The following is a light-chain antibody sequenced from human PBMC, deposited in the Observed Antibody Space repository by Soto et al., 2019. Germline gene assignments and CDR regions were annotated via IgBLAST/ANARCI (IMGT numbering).Light chain of an antibody. Sequence: DIQMTQSPSTLSASVGDRVTITCRAIQSISHFLAWYQQKPGKVPKLLIYDASNLGSGVPSRFSGSGSGTDFTLTISGLQPDDFTTYYCQQYTSYSRAFGQGTKVDI. J-gene: IGKJ1*01. CDR1: QSISHF. CDR3: QQYTSYSRA. V-gene: IGKV1-5*01. CDR2: DAS.